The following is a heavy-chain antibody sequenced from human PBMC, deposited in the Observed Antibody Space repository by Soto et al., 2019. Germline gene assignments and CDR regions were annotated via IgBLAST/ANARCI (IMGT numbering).Heavy chain of an antibody. Sequence: QVQLVESGGGVVQPGRSLRLSCAASGFTFSSYAMHWVRQAPGKGLEGVAVISYDGSNKYYALSVKGRFTISRDNSKTMLYLQMNSLRAEDTGVYFCAREGWGSGRALAVWGQGTTVTVSS. V-gene: IGHV3-30-3*01. D-gene: IGHD3-10*01. CDR3: AREGWGSGRALAV. CDR2: ISYDGSNK. CDR1: GFTFSSYA. J-gene: IGHJ6*02.